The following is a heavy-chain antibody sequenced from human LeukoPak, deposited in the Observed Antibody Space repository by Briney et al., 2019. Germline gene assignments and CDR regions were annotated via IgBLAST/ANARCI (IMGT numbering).Heavy chain of an antibody. V-gene: IGHV3-30*14. CDR3: ARSSDGDYYYYFDY. Sequence: GGSLRLSCAASGFTFNDYAMYWVRQAPGKGLEWVTLISYDGYDKSYADSVKGRFTVSRDNSKNTLYLQMNSLRAEDTAVYYCARSSDGDYYYYFDYWGQGTLVTVSS. J-gene: IGHJ4*02. CDR1: GFTFNDYA. D-gene: IGHD4-17*01. CDR2: ISYDGYDK.